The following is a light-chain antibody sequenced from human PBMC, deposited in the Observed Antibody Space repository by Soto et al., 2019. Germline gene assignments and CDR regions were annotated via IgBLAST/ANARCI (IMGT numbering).Light chain of an antibody. J-gene: IGLJ3*02. Sequence: QSALTQPASVSGSPGQSITITCTGSSSDVGAYTSVSWYQQHPGKAPKLMIYEVSNWPSGVSRRFSGSKSGNTASLTVSGLQAEDEADYYCSSYARNRDILFGGGTKLTVL. V-gene: IGLV2-14*01. CDR1: SSDVGAYTS. CDR3: SSYARNRDIL. CDR2: EVS.